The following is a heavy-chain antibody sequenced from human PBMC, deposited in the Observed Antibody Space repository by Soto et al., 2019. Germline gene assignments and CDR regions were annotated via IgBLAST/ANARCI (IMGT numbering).Heavy chain of an antibody. V-gene: IGHV3-23*01. J-gene: IGHJ4*02. Sequence: GGSLRLSCAASGFTFSSYAMSWVRQAPGKGLEWVSAISGSGGSTYYADSVKGRFTISRDNSKNTLYLQMNSLRAEDTAVYYCATQDCSSTSCYGRDVWAPHDYWGQGTLVTVSS. CDR1: GFTFSSYA. CDR2: ISGSGGST. D-gene: IGHD2-2*01. CDR3: ATQDCSSTSCYGRDVWAPHDY.